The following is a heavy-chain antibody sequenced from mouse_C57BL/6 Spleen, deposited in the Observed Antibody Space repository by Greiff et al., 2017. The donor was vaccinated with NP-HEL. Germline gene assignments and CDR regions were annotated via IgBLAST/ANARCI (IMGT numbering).Heavy chain of an antibody. D-gene: IGHD2-3*01. CDR1: GYTFTDYE. Sequence: VQLQQSGAELVRPGASVTLSCKASGYTFTDYEMHWVKQTPVHGLEWIGAIDPETGGTAYNQKFKGKAILTADKSSSTAYMELRSLTSEDSAVYYCTRFNGLLAWFAYWGQGTLVTVSA. CDR3: TRFNGLLAWFAY. V-gene: IGHV1-15*01. CDR2: IDPETGGT. J-gene: IGHJ3*01.